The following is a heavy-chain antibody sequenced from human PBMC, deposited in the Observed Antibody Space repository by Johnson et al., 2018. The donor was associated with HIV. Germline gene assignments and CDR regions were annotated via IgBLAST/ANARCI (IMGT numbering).Heavy chain of an antibody. CDR1: GFTFSSYG. CDR2: IWYDGSNK. V-gene: IGHV3-33*01. CDR3: ARAKRAIGRMWLEGEDALDI. J-gene: IGHJ3*02. Sequence: QVQLVESGGGVVQPGRSLRLSCAASGFTFSSYGMHWVRQAPGKGLEGVAVIWYDGSNKYYADSVKGRFTIYRDNSKNTLYVEMNSLRAEDTAVYYCARAKRAIGRMWLEGEDALDIWGQGTMVTVSS. D-gene: IGHD6-19*01.